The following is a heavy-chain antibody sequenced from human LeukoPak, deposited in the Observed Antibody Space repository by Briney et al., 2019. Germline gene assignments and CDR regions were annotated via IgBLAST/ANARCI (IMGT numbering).Heavy chain of an antibody. Sequence: ASVTVSCKASGGTFSSYAISWVRQAPGQGLEWMGGIIPIFGTANYAQKFQGRVTITADESMSTAYMELSSLRSEDTAVYYCARTYDFWSGAFYNWFDPWGQGTLVTVSS. V-gene: IGHV1-69*13. D-gene: IGHD3-3*01. CDR1: GGTFSSYA. CDR3: ARTYDFWSGAFYNWFDP. J-gene: IGHJ5*02. CDR2: IIPIFGTA.